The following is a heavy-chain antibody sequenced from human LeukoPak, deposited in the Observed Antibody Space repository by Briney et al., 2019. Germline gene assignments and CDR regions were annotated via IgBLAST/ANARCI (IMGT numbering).Heavy chain of an antibody. CDR1: GFTFSSYG. CDR3: ARAPPEDYGDYEFDY. Sequence: GGSLRLSCAASGFTFSSYGMHWVRQAPGKGLEWVAVIWYDGSNKYYADSVKGRFTISRDNSKNTLYLQMNSLRADDTAVYYCARAPPEDYGDYEFDYWGQGTLVTVSS. J-gene: IGHJ4*02. V-gene: IGHV3-33*01. CDR2: IWYDGSNK. D-gene: IGHD4-17*01.